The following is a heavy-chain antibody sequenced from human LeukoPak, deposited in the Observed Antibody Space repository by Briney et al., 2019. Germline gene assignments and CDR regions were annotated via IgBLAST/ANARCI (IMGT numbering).Heavy chain of an antibody. Sequence: GGSLRLSCAASGFTVSTNYMSWARQAPGKGLEWVSVVYSDGKICYADAVKGRFTISKDNSRNTLYLQMNSLRAEDTAVYYCEGWERPFDYWGQGTLVTVSS. V-gene: IGHV3-53*01. CDR3: EGWERPFDY. J-gene: IGHJ4*02. CDR2: VYSDGKI. CDR1: GFTVSTNY. D-gene: IGHD1-26*01.